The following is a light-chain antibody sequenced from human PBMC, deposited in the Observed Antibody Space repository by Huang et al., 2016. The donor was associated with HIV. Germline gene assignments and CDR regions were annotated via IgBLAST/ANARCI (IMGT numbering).Light chain of an antibody. CDR3: QQANSFPLIT. CDR2: AAS. CDR1: QGISSS. Sequence: DIQMTQSPSLVSASVGDRVTITCRASQGISSSIAWYQQKPGKAPKLLIYAASSLQSGVPSRVSGSGSGTDFKLTITGLHPEDFATYYCQQANSFPLITFGQGTRLEIK. J-gene: IGKJ5*01. V-gene: IGKV1-12*01.